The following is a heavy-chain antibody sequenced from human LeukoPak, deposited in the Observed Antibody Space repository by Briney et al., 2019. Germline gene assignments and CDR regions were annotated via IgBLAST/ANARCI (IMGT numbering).Heavy chain of an antibody. CDR3: ARRGRGDWFDP. J-gene: IGHJ5*02. V-gene: IGHV5-51*01. D-gene: IGHD1-26*01. CDR1: GYDFTTYW. CDR2: IWPGDSDT. Sequence: GESLKISCKISGYDFTTYWIGWVRQMPGKGLECMGIIWPGDSDTRYSPSFQGQVTISADKTISTVYLQWSSLKVSDTAIYSCARRGRGDWFDPWGQGTLVTVSS.